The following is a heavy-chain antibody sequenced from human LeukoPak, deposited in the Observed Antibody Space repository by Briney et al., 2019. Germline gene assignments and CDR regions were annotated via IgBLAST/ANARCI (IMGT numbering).Heavy chain of an antibody. CDR3: ATGLVVVAATRLYYYYGMDV. J-gene: IGHJ6*02. V-gene: IGHV3-23*01. CDR1: GFTFSSYA. CDR2: ISGSGGST. D-gene: IGHD2-15*01. Sequence: GGSLRLSCAASGFTFSSYAMSWVRQAPGKGLEWVSAISGSGGSTYYADSVKGRFTISRDNSKNTLYLQMNSLRAEDTAVYYCATGLVVVAATRLYYYYGMDVWGQGTTVTVSS.